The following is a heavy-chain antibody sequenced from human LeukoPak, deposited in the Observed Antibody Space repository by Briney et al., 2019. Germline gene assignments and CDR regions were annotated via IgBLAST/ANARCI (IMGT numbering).Heavy chain of an antibody. V-gene: IGHV3-23*01. CDR2: ISGSGGST. J-gene: IGHJ4*02. Sequence: PGGSLSHSRAASGFTFSRYAMSWVRQPPGKGLEWVSAISGSGGSTYYADSVKGRFTISRDNYKKTLYLQMNSLRAEDTAVYYCAKAVSAAMVPYYFDYWGQGTLVTVSS. CDR3: AKAVSAAMVPYYFDY. CDR1: GFTFSRYA. D-gene: IGHD5-18*01.